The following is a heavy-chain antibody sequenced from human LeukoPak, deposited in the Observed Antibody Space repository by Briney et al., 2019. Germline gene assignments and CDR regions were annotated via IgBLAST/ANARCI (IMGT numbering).Heavy chain of an antibody. J-gene: IGHJ6*03. CDR2: ISSSGSTI. CDR1: GFTFSSYE. CDR3: AKLGGIAAAGIGYYYYMDV. D-gene: IGHD6-13*01. V-gene: IGHV3-48*03. Sequence: GGSLRLSCAASGFTFSSYEMNWVRQAPGKGLEWVSYISSSGSTIYYADSVKGRFTISRDNAKNSLYLQMNSLRAEDTAVYYCAKLGGIAAAGIGYYYYMDVWGKGTTVTISS.